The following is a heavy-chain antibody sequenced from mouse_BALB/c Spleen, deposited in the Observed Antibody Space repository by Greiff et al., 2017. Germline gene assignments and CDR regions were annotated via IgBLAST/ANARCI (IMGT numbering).Heavy chain of an antibody. CDR1: GYTFTSYW. CDR3: TRYYYGSSYAMDY. CDR2: IYPGNSDT. J-gene: IGHJ4*01. V-gene: IGHV1-5*01. Sequence: EVQLQQSGTVLARPGASVKMSCKASGYTFTSYWMHWVNQRPGQGLEWIGAIYPGNSDTSYNQKFKGKAKLTAVTSTSTAYMELSSLTNEDSAVYYCTRYYYGSSYAMDYWGQGTSVTVSS. D-gene: IGHD1-1*01.